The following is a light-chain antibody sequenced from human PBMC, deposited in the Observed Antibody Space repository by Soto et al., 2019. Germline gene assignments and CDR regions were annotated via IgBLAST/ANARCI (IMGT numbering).Light chain of an antibody. Sequence: QSVLTQPPSASGTPGQRVTISCSGSSSNIGSNYVYWYQQLPGTAPKLLIYRNNQRPSGVPDRFSGSKSGTSASLAISGLRSEDEADYDCAAWDDRLSGMVFGGGTKLTVL. V-gene: IGLV1-47*01. CDR1: SSNIGSNY. CDR2: RNN. J-gene: IGLJ2*01. CDR3: AAWDDRLSGMV.